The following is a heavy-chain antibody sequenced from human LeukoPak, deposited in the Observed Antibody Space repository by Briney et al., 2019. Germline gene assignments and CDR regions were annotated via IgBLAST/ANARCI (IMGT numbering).Heavy chain of an antibody. D-gene: IGHD4-23*01. V-gene: IGHV3-30*02. J-gene: IGHJ4*02. CDR3: ARYYGGNSACDY. CDR2: IRYDGGNK. Sequence: GGSLRLSCAASGFTFSSYGMHWVRQAPGKGLEWVAFIRYDGGNKYYADSVKGRFTISRDNSKNSLYLQMNSLRAEDTAVYYCARYYGGNSACDYWGQGTLVTVSS. CDR1: GFTFSSYG.